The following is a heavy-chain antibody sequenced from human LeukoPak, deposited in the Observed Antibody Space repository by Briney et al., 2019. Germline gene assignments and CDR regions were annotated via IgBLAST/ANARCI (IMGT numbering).Heavy chain of an antibody. CDR1: GGSISSGGYY. V-gene: IGHV4-31*03. CDR2: IYYSGST. J-gene: IGHJ4*02. CDR3: ARAGGWELLPSEFDY. D-gene: IGHD1-26*01. Sequence: SQTLSLLCSVSGGSISSGGYYCSWIRKHPGEGLERIGYIYYSGSTYYNPSLKSRVTISVDTSKNQFSLKLSSVTAADTAVYYCARAGGWELLPSEFDYWGQGTLVTVSS.